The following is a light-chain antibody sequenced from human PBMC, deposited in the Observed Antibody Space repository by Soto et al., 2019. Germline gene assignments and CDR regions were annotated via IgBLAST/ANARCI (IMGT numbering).Light chain of an antibody. J-gene: IGKJ3*01. V-gene: IGKV1-39*01. Sequence: DIQMTQSPSSLSAFVRDRVTITCRASQTITTYLNWYQQKPGKAPKLLISDASKLQDGVPSRFSGGGSGTDFTLTISSLQPEDFATSYCQQSYTTPLFAFGPGTKLEI. CDR2: DAS. CDR1: QTITTY. CDR3: QQSYTTPLFA.